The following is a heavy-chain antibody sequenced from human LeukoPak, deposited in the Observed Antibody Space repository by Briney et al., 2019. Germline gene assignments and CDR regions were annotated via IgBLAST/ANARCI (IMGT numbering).Heavy chain of an antibody. V-gene: IGHV4-59*01. D-gene: IGHD6-13*01. CDR1: GGSISTYY. CDR2: IYYSGST. Sequence: SETLSLTCTVSGGSISTYYWTWIRQPPGKGLGWIGHIYYSGSTNYNPSLKSRVTISVDTSKKQFSLNLSSVTAADTAMYFCARGEGTAAAFDYWGQGTLVTVSS. J-gene: IGHJ4*02. CDR3: ARGEGTAAAFDY.